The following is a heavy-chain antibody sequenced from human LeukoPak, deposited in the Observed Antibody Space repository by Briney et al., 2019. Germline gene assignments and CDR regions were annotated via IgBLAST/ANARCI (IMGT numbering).Heavy chain of an antibody. Sequence: SETLSLTCAVSGYSISSGYYWAWIRQPPGKRLEWIGSIYHSGSTYYNPSLKSRVTISVDTSKNQFSLKLSSVTAADTAVYYCARLGVVPAAYFDYWGQGTLVTVSS. CDR2: IYHSGST. J-gene: IGHJ4*02. CDR3: ARLGVVPAAYFDY. CDR1: GYSISSGYY. D-gene: IGHD2-2*01. V-gene: IGHV4-38-2*01.